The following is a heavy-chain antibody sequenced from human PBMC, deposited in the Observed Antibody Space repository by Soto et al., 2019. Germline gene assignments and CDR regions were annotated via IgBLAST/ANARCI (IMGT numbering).Heavy chain of an antibody. CDR3: ARGKTGDWDYYYGMDV. CDR1: GGAINSTVYY. V-gene: IGHV4-39*07. D-gene: IGHD7-27*01. Sequence: SETLSLTCTVSGGAINSTVYYWGWIRQPPGKGLEWIGSSNYGGPTYYSPSLQSRVTISVDRSKNQFSLKLSSVTAADTAVYYCARGKTGDWDYYYGMDVWGQGTTVTVSS. CDR2: SNYGGPT. J-gene: IGHJ6*02.